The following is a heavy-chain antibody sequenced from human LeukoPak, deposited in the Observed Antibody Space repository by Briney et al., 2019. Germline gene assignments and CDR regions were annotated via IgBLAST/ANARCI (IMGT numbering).Heavy chain of an antibody. CDR3: AARSVASNPEAY. CDR1: GFTFSIYG. Sequence: PGGSLRLSCAASGFTFSIYGMNWVRQAPGKGLKWVSSISSSNSYIYYADSVKGRFTISRDNARNSLYLQMSSLRAEDTAVYYCAARSVASNPEAYWGQGTLVTVSS. V-gene: IGHV3-21*04. D-gene: IGHD5-24*01. J-gene: IGHJ4*02. CDR2: ISSSNSYI.